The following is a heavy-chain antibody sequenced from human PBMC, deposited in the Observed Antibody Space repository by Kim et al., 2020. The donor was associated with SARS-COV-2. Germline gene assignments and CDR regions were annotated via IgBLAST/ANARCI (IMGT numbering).Heavy chain of an antibody. Sequence: GGSLRLSCAASGFTFSAYSMNWVRQAPGKGLEWVSYISSSSLSMYYADSVKGRFTISRDNAKNSLYLQMNSLRDEDTAVYYCAREGRNDFDNWGQGTLVTVSS. V-gene: IGHV3-48*02. CDR2: ISSSSLSM. CDR1: GFTFSAYS. CDR3: AREGRNDFDN. J-gene: IGHJ4*02.